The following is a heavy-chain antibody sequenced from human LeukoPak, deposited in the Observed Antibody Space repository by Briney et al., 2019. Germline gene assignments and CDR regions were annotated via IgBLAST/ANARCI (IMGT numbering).Heavy chain of an antibody. Sequence: GGSLRLSCAASGFTFSSYAMSWVRQAPGKGLEWVSAISGSGGSTYYADSVKGRFTISRDNSKNTLYLQMNSLRAEDTAVYYSAKNFGRVHRYCSGGSCYFDAFDIWGQGTMVTVSS. V-gene: IGHV3-23*01. CDR1: GFTFSSYA. J-gene: IGHJ3*02. D-gene: IGHD2-15*01. CDR3: AKNFGRVHRYCSGGSCYFDAFDI. CDR2: ISGSGGST.